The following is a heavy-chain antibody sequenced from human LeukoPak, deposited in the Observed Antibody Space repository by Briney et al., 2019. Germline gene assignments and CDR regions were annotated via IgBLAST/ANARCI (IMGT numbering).Heavy chain of an antibody. J-gene: IGHJ4*02. CDR3: AKYVFCWYKRGYCHY. Sequence: PGGSLRLSCAASGFTFSFYAMSWVRQAPGRGPEWVSGIRASGGETYYADSVKGRFTVSRDNSRNTLDLQMNSLRPEDTAVYYCAKYVFCWYKRGYCHYWRQGALVTVST. V-gene: IGHV3-23*01. CDR2: IRASGGET. CDR1: GFTFSFYA. D-gene: IGHD6-13*01.